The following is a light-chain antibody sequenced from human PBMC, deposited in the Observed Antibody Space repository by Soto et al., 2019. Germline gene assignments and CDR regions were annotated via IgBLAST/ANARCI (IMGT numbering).Light chain of an antibody. CDR3: QQYNKWPQT. Sequence: DIQMTQSPSSLSASVGDRVTITCRASQSISTYLNWYQQKAGLAPKLLIYAASSLQSGVPSRFSGSGSGTDFTLTISSLQSEDFAVYYCQQYNKWPQTFGQGTKVDIK. V-gene: IGKV1-39*01. J-gene: IGKJ1*01. CDR2: AAS. CDR1: QSISTY.